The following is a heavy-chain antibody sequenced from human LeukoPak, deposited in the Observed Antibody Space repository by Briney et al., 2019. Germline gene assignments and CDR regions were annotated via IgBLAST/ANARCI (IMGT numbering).Heavy chain of an antibody. V-gene: IGHV3-23*01. CDR2: ISGSGGST. J-gene: IGHJ5*02. D-gene: IGHD2-2*01. Sequence: AGGSLRLSCAASGFTFSSYAMSWVRQAPGKGLEWVSAISGSGGSTYYADSVKGRFTISRDNSKNTLYLQMNSLRAEDTAVYYCAKDVVVVPAARCNWFDPWGQGTLVTVSS. CDR1: GFTFSSYA. CDR3: AKDVVVVPAARCNWFDP.